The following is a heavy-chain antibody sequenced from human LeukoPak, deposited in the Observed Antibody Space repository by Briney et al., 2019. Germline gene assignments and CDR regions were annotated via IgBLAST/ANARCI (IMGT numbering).Heavy chain of an antibody. CDR2: VNRSGST. CDR1: GGSFSGSY. Sequence: SETLSLTCAVSGGSFSGSYWNWIRQPPGKGLEWIGEVNRSGSTNYNPSLKSRVTTSADTSKNQFSLRLSSVTAADTAVYYCARGRRSSGRHDAFDIWGQGTMVTVSS. CDR3: ARGRRSSGRHDAFDI. J-gene: IGHJ3*02. D-gene: IGHD6-19*01. V-gene: IGHV4-34*01.